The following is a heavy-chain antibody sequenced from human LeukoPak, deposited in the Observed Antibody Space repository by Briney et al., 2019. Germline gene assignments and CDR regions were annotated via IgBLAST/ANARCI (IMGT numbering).Heavy chain of an antibody. J-gene: IGHJ5*02. CDR3: AKFGVLGPLPFWFDP. V-gene: IGHV3-23*01. Sequence: GGSLRLSCAASGLTFSSYGMSWVRQAPGKGLEWVSAISGSGGSTYYADSVKGRFTISRDNSKNTLYLQMNSLRAEDTAVYYCAKFGVLGPLPFWFDPWGQGTLVTVSS. CDR2: ISGSGGST. D-gene: IGHD3-3*01. CDR1: GLTFSSYG.